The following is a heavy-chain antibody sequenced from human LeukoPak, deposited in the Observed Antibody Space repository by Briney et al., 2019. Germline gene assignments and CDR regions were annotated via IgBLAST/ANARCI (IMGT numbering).Heavy chain of an antibody. CDR3: ARAYYDFWSGYYTAFYYYHYMDV. D-gene: IGHD3-3*01. J-gene: IGHJ6*03. CDR2: INPNSGGT. CDR1: GYTFTGYY. Sequence: ASVKVSCKASGYTFTGYYMHWVRQAPGQGLEWMGWINPNSGGTNYAQKFQGRVTMTRDTSISTAYMELSRLRSDDTAVYYCARAYYDFWSGYYTAFYYYHYMDVWGKGTTVTVSS. V-gene: IGHV1-2*02.